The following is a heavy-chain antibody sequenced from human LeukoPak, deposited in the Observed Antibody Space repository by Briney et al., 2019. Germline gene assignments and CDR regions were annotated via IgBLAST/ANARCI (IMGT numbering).Heavy chain of an antibody. J-gene: IGHJ4*02. CDR1: GGSISSYY. V-gene: IGHV4-59*01. CDR2: IYYSGST. D-gene: IGHD1-26*01. CDR3: ASHSGSYFGFSYYFDY. Sequence: SETLSLTCTVSGGSISSYYWSWIRQPPGKGLEWIGYIYYSGSTNYNPSLKSRVTISVDTSKNQFSLKLSSVTAADTAVYYCASHSGSYFGFSYYFDYWGQGTLVTVSS.